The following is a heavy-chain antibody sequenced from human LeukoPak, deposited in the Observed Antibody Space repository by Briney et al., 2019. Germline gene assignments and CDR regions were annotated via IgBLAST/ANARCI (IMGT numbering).Heavy chain of an antibody. Sequence: GGSLRLSCAASGFTFGDYWMSWLRQAPGKGLEWVSYISSSGSTIYYADSVKGRFTISRDNAKNSLYLQMNSLRAEDTAVYYCAELGITMIGGVWGKGTTVTISS. CDR3: AELGITMIGGV. V-gene: IGHV3-11*04. CDR1: GFTFGDYW. CDR2: ISSSGSTI. D-gene: IGHD3-10*02. J-gene: IGHJ6*04.